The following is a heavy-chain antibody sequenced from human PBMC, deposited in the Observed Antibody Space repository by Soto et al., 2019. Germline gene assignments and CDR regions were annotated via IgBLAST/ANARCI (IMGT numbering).Heavy chain of an antibody. CDR1: GFTFSSYG. J-gene: IGHJ6*02. Sequence: PGGSLRLSCAASGFTFSSYGMHWVRQAPGKGLEWVAVISYDGSNKYYADSVKGRFTISRDNSKNTLYLQMNSLRAEDTAVHYCAKACITMIVVVITGYYYYGMDVWGQGTTVTVSS. CDR2: ISYDGSNK. V-gene: IGHV3-30*18. D-gene: IGHD3-22*01. CDR3: AKACITMIVVVITGYYYYGMDV.